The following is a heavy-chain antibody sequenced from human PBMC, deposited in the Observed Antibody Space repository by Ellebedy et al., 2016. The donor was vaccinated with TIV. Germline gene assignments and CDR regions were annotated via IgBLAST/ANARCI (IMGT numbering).Heavy chain of an antibody. V-gene: IGHV3-33*06. CDR3: AKTRDYYDSSGIDY. J-gene: IGHJ4*02. Sequence: PGGSLRLSCAASGFSFSDSGMHWVRQAPGKGLEWVALIWYDGSNEYYSSSVRGRFTISRDNSKNTLYLQMNNLRADDTGVYYCAKTRDYYDSSGIDYWGQGTLVTVSS. D-gene: IGHD3-22*01. CDR1: GFSFSDSG. CDR2: IWYDGSNE.